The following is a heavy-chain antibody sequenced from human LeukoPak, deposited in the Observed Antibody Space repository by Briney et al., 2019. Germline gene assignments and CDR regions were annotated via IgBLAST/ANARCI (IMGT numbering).Heavy chain of an antibody. CDR1: GGSISSGTYY. Sequence: SETLSLTCTVSGGSISSGTYYWSWIRQPAGKGLEWIGRIYSSGGTKYNPSLKSRVTISVDTSKNQFSLKLSSVTAADTAVYYCARDRFNTALTDYWGQGTLVTVSS. CDR3: ARDRFNTALTDY. CDR2: IYSSGGT. J-gene: IGHJ4*02. D-gene: IGHD5-18*01. V-gene: IGHV4-61*02.